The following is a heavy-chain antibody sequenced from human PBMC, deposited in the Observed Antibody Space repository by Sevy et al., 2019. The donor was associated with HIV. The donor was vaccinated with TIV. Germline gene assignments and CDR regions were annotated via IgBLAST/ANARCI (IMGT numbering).Heavy chain of an antibody. Sequence: GGSLRVSCAASGFTFSNYGMHWVRQAPGKGLEWVAFIRFDATIKYYRDSVKGRLTISRDNSKSTLYLQMNSLRAEDTAVYFCAKVLRIVEIPAAIDYYYGMDVWGQGTTVTVSS. CDR3: AKVLRIVEIPAAIDYYYGMDV. D-gene: IGHD2-2*01. CDR1: GFTFSNYG. CDR2: IRFDATIK. J-gene: IGHJ6*02. V-gene: IGHV3-30*02.